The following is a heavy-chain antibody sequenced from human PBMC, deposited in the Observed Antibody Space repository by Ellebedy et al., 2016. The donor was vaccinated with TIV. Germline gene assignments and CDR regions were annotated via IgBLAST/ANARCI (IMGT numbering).Heavy chain of an antibody. CDR3: TTAPPYCSGTACYYYDY. J-gene: IGHJ4*02. D-gene: IGHD2-15*01. Sequence: GESLKISXVASGFPFANVWMSWVRQAPGKGLEWLSRIRSTTDGGRTDYAAPVQGRFAVSRDDSKNTLYLQMNSLKIEDTAVYYCTTAPPYCSGTACYYYDYWGQGTQVTVSS. V-gene: IGHV3-15*01. CDR2: IRSTTDGGRT. CDR1: GFPFANVW.